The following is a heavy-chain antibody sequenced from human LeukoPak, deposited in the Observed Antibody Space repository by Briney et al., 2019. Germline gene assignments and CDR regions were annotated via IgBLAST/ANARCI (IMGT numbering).Heavy chain of an antibody. CDR3: ARELSDMWELPYYFDY. V-gene: IGHV4-39*02. D-gene: IGHD1-26*01. J-gene: IGHJ4*02. Sequence: SETLSLTCTVSGVSISSSNSYWGWIRQPPGKGLEWIGSIYYSGNTYYNASLKSQVSISIDTSKNQFSLRLTSVTAADTAVYYCARELSDMWELPYYFDYWGQGTLVTVSS. CDR1: GVSISSSNSY. CDR2: IYYSGNT.